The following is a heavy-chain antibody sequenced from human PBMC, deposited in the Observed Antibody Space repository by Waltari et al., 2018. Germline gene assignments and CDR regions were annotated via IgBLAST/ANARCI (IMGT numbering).Heavy chain of an antibody. CDR2: IIPILGTA. J-gene: IGHJ4*02. CDR3: ARVGVPYCSGGSCSYYFDY. V-gene: IGHV1-69*05. Sequence: QVQLVQSGAEVKKPGSSVKVSCKASGGTFSSYAISWVRQAPGQGLEWMGGIIPILGTANYAQKFQGRVTSTTDESTSTAYMELSSLGSEDTAVYYCARVGVPYCSGGSCSYYFDYWGQGTLVTVSS. CDR1: GGTFSSYA. D-gene: IGHD2-15*01.